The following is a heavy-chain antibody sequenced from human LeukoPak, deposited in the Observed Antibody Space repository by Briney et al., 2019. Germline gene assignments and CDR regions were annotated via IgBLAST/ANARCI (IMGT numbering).Heavy chain of an antibody. CDR1: GFSVSDNY. Sequence: GGSLRLSCAASGFSVSDNYMTWVRQAPGKGLEWVSVLYSGGATFYADSVKGRFTISRDNSKNTLYLQMNSLRPEDTAVYYCAKDFAGGIDYWGQGTLVTVSS. J-gene: IGHJ4*02. V-gene: IGHV3-53*05. CDR3: AKDFAGGIDY. CDR2: LYSGGAT. D-gene: IGHD3-3*01.